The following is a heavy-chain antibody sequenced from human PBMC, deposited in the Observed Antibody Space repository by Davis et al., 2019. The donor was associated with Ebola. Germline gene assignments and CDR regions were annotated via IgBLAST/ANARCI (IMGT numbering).Heavy chain of an antibody. Sequence: PGGSLRLSCAASGFTFSSYAMSWVRQAPGKGLEWVANIKQDGSEKYYVDSVKGRFTISRDNAKNSLYLQMNSLRAEDTAVYYCARVPIVGATTWFDPWGQGTLVTVSS. CDR3: ARVPIVGATTWFDP. V-gene: IGHV3-7*03. CDR1: GFTFSSYA. CDR2: IKQDGSEK. D-gene: IGHD1-26*01. J-gene: IGHJ5*02.